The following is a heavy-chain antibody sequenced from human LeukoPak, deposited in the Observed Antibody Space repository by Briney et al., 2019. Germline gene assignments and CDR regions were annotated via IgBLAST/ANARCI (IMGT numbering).Heavy chain of an antibody. CDR1: GGFIGSSSFY. Sequence: SETLPLTCTVSGGFIGSSSFYWAWIRQTPGKGLEWIGSLAYSGSTYYKSSLKSRVTLSVDAAKNQFSLNLTSVTAADTALFYCASSTSYYYDTSGYFEYWGQGILVTVSS. CDR3: ASSTSYYYDTSGYFEY. J-gene: IGHJ4*02. D-gene: IGHD3-22*01. CDR2: LAYSGST. V-gene: IGHV4-39*01.